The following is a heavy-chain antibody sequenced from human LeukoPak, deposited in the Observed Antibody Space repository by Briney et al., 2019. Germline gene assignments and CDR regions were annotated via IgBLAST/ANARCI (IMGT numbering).Heavy chain of an antibody. CDR1: GYSISRGYY. Sequence: NPSETLSLTCAVSGYSISRGYYWGWIRQPPGKGLEWIGSIYHSGSTYYNPSLKSRVTISVDTSKNQFSLKLSSVTAADTAVYYCARAGYCSSTSCSGWFDPWGQGTLVTASS. V-gene: IGHV4-38-2*01. CDR2: IYHSGST. CDR3: ARAGYCSSTSCSGWFDP. J-gene: IGHJ5*02. D-gene: IGHD2-2*01.